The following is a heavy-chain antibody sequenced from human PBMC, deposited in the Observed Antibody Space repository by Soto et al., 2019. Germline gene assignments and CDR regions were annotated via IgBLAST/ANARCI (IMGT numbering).Heavy chain of an antibody. J-gene: IGHJ5*02. CDR3: ARAPGVVVAATLGWFDP. V-gene: IGHV1-69*06. Sequence: QVQLVQSGAEVKKPGSSVKVSCKASGGTFSSYAISWVRQAPGQGLEWMGGIIPIFGTANYAQKFQGRVTITADKSTSTAYRERSSLRSEDTAVYYCARAPGVVVAATLGWFDPWGQGTLVTVSS. CDR2: IIPIFGTA. CDR1: GGTFSSYA. D-gene: IGHD2-15*01.